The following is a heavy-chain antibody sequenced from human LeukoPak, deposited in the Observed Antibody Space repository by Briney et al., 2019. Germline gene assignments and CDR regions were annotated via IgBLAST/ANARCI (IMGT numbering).Heavy chain of an antibody. J-gene: IGHJ4*02. D-gene: IGHD3-3*01. V-gene: IGHV3-15*01. CDR1: GFTFSNAW. CDR2: IKSKTDGGTT. CDR3: TTSGTYYDFWSGPMPLDY. Sequence: GGSLRLSCAASGFTFSNAWMSWVRQAPGKGLEWVGRIKSKTDGGTTDYAAPVKGRFTISRDDSKNTLYLQMNSLKTEDTAVYYCTTSGTYYDFWSGPMPLDYWGQGTLVTVSS.